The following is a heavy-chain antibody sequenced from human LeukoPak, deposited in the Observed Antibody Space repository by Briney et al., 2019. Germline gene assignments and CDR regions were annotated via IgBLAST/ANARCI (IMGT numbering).Heavy chain of an antibody. CDR2: IRSKAYGGTP. J-gene: IGHJ6*03. V-gene: IGHV3-49*03. Sequence: GGPLRLSCTASGFTFGDYAMSWFRQAPGKGLEWVGFIRSKAYGGTPEYAASVKGGFTISRDNSKSIAYLQMTSLKTEDTAVYYCTRVRGSSHYYYYMDVWGKGTTVTVSS. D-gene: IGHD6-6*01. CDR1: GFTFGDYA. CDR3: TRVRGSSHYYYYMDV.